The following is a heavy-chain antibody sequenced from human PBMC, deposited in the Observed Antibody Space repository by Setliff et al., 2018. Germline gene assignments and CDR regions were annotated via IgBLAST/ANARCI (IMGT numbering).Heavy chain of an antibody. CDR3: ARRRRFDSGGPRSPWYFDL. CDR2: IYSDDPDT. D-gene: IGHD3-22*01. J-gene: IGHJ2*01. CDR1: GYNFLDYW. Sequence: SLKISCKASGYNFLDYWIGWVRQMPGKGLEWMGIIYSDDPDTRYSPSVQGPFTISADKSISTAYLQWSSLKASDTAFYYCARRRRFDSGGPRSPWYFDLWGRGTLVTVSS. V-gene: IGHV5-51*01.